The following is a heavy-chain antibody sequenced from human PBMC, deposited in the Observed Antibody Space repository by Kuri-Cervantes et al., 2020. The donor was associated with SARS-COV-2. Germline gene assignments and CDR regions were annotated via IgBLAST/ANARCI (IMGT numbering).Heavy chain of an antibody. CDR2: INIDGSST. J-gene: IGHJ6*02. CDR1: GFTFSGNG. V-gene: IGHV3-74*01. D-gene: IGHD2-2*01. Sequence: FAASGFTFSGNGMHWVRQAPGKGLVWVSRINIDGSSTSYEASVKGRFTISREHAKNTLYLQMNSLRAEDTAVYYCAREPRKVPAAIYYYYYCGMDVWGQGTMVTVSS. CDR3: AREPRKVPAAIYYYYYCGMDV.